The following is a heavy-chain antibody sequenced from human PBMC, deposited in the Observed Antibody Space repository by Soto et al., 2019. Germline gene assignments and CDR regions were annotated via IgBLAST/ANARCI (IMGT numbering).Heavy chain of an antibody. V-gene: IGHV4-34*01. D-gene: IGHD2-15*01. CDR2: INHSRST. Sequence: SETLSLTCAVYGGSFSGDYCSWIRQPPGKGLEWSGDINHSRSTNYNPSLKSRVTISVETTKQLSFRKRSSATAADTVVYYCAVGGYGSLDYWGQGTLVTVSS. J-gene: IGHJ4*02. CDR1: GGSFSGDY. CDR3: AVGGYGSLDY.